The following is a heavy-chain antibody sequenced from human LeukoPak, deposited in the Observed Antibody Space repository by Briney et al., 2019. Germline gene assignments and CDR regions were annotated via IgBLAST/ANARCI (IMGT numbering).Heavy chain of an antibody. CDR1: GGSISSGSYY. CDR2: IYTSGST. Sequence: SETLSPTCTVSGGSISSGSYYWSWIRQPAGKGLEWIGRIYTSGSTNYNPSLKSRVTISVDTSKNQFSLKLSSVTAADTAVYYCARVLVGPYWFDPWGQGTLVTVSS. CDR3: ARVLVGPYWFDP. J-gene: IGHJ5*02. V-gene: IGHV4-61*02. D-gene: IGHD2-8*02.